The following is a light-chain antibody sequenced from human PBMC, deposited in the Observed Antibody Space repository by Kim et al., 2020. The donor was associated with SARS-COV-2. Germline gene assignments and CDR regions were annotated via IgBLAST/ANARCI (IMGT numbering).Light chain of an antibody. CDR3: QSYNSAPWT. Sequence: ASVGDRTTLPGRASQDIRHYLSWFQQKPGEAPKRLIYAASALHSVVPSRFSGSGSGTDFSLTISSLQPEDVATFYCQSYNSAPWTFGQGTKVDIK. V-gene: IGKV1-27*01. CDR2: AAS. J-gene: IGKJ1*01. CDR1: QDIRHY.